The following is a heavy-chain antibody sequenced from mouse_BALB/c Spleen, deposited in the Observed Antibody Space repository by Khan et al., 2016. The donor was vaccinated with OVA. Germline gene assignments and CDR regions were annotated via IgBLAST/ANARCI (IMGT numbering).Heavy chain of an antibody. CDR2: INPSTGYI. CDR3: TRRGLYGIFVY. CDR1: GYTFTTYW. Sequence: QVQLQQSGTVLAKPGASVKMSCMASGYTFTTYWMHWIKQGPGQGLEWIGYINPSTGYIEYNQKFKDKATLTTDKSSSTAYMQLSSLTSEDSAVXYCTRRGLYGIFVYWGQGTQVTVSA. J-gene: IGHJ3*01. V-gene: IGHV1-7*01. D-gene: IGHD2-10*02.